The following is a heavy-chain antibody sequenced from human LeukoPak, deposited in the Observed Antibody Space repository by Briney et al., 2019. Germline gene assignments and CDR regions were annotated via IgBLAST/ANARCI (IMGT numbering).Heavy chain of an antibody. CDR3: AHISSSWPDY. CDR1: GFTFSTYA. D-gene: IGHD6-13*01. V-gene: IGHV3-23*01. J-gene: IGHJ4*02. Sequence: GGSLRLSCAASGFTFSTYAMSWIRQAPGKGLEWVSAISGSGGSTYYADSVKGRFTISRDNSKNTLYLQMNSLRAEDTAVYYCAHISSSWPDYWGQGTLVTVSS. CDR2: ISGSGGST.